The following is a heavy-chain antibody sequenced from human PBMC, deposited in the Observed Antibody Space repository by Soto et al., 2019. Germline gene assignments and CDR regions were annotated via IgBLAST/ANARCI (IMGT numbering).Heavy chain of an antibody. V-gene: IGHV4-59*12. CDR3: ARGGYYDSSGYYGY. J-gene: IGHJ4*02. D-gene: IGHD3-22*01. CDR2: IYYSGST. Sequence: SETLSLTCTVSGGSISSYDWSWIRQPPGKGLEWIGYIYYSGSTYYNPSLKSRVTISVDTSKNQFSLKLSSVTAADTAVYYCARGGYYDSSGYYGYWGQGTLVTVSS. CDR1: GGSISSYD.